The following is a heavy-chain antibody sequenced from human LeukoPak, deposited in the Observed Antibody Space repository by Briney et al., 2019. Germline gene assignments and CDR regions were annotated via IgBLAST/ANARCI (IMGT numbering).Heavy chain of an antibody. V-gene: IGHV3-64D*06. J-gene: IGHJ4*02. CDR2: ITNNGRST. Sequence: GGSLRLSCSASGFTFSRYAMHWVRRPPGKGLEYVSAITNNGRSTYYADSVKGRLTISRDNSKNTLYLQMSSLRAEDTAVYYCASTYSYDSSGYYPFDYWGQGTLVTVPS. D-gene: IGHD3-22*01. CDR1: GFTFSRYA. CDR3: ASTYSYDSSGYYPFDY.